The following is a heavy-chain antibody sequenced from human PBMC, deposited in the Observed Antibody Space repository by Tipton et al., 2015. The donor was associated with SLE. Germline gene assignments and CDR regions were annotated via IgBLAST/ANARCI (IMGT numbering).Heavy chain of an antibody. J-gene: IGHJ6*03. CDR2: IWYDGSNK. V-gene: IGHV3-33*01. CDR1: GFTFSSYG. Sequence: SLRLSCAASGFTFSSYGMHWVRQAPGKGLEWVAVIWYDGSNKYYADSVKGRFTISRDNAKNSLYLQMNSLRAEDTAVYYCAREGPSWYYYYYMDVWGKGTTVTVSS. CDR3: AREGPSWYYYYYMDV. D-gene: IGHD2-15*01.